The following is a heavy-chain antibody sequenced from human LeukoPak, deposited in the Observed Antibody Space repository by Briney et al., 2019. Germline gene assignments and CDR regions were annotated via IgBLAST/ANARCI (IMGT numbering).Heavy chain of an antibody. Sequence: GSLRLSCAASGFTFSSYGMHWVRQAPGKGLEWVAVIWYDGSNKYYADSVKGRFTISRDNSKNTVYLQMTNLRAEDTAVYYCAKGYIQLWWFDYWGQGTLVTVSS. J-gene: IGHJ4*02. CDR3: AKGYIQLWWFDY. CDR2: IWYDGSNK. CDR1: GFTFSSYG. V-gene: IGHV3-33*06. D-gene: IGHD2-21*01.